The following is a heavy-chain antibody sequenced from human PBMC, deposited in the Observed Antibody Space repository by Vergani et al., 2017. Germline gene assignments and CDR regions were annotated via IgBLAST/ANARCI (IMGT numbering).Heavy chain of an antibody. J-gene: IGHJ4*02. Sequence: EVQLLESGGRLVQPGGSLRLSCVASGFAFSRYAMSWVRQAPGEGLEWVSGLTASGSGISYADSVRGRFTISGDNSKNTLFLQMDSLRAEDTAVYYCAKSGWLQHFGAHYFDSWGQGILVTVSS. CDR1: GFAFSRYA. CDR3: AKSGWLQHFGAHYFDS. D-gene: IGHD5-24*01. V-gene: IGHV3-23*01. CDR2: LTASGSGI.